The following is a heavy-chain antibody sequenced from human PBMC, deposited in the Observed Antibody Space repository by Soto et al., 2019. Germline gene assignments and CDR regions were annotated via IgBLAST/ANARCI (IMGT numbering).Heavy chain of an antibody. V-gene: IGHV4-30-4*01. CDR2: ISYSGTT. Sequence: QVQLQESGPGLVKPSQTLSLTCTVSGGSISSGNYYWSWIRQPPGKGLEWIGFISYSGTTHYSASLRSGVSITVDTSKNQVSLDLSSVTAADTAVYYCATMGTPVTGLYYFDYWGQGTLVTVSS. CDR1: GGSISSGNYY. J-gene: IGHJ4*02. D-gene: IGHD4-17*01. CDR3: ATMGTPVTGLYYFDY.